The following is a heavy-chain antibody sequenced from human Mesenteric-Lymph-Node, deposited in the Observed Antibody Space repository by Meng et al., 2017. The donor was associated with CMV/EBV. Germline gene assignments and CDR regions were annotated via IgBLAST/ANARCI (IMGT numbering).Heavy chain of an antibody. CDR3: ATFIAGNGGRGS. Sequence: GSLRLSCTVSGGSISGYYWTWIRQSPGKGLEWIGYIYYNEKTNYDPSLKSRVTISLDTSKNQFSLKLDSVTAADTAVYYCATFIAGNGGRGSWGQGTLVTVSS. D-gene: IGHD6-13*01. V-gene: IGHV4-59*01. J-gene: IGHJ5*02. CDR2: IYYNEKT. CDR1: GGSISGYY.